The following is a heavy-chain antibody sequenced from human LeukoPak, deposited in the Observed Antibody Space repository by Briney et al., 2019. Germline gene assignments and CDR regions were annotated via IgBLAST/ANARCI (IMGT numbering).Heavy chain of an antibody. J-gene: IGHJ4*02. D-gene: IGHD1-26*01. CDR2: IYSGGST. Sequence: GGPLRLSCAASGFTVSSKYMSWVRQAPGKGLEWVSVIYSGGSTYYADSVKGRFTISRDNSKNTLYLQMNSLRAEDTAVYYCARDGGSYYFDYWGQGTLVTVSS. CDR3: ARDGGSYYFDY. CDR1: GFTVSSKY. V-gene: IGHV3-66*01.